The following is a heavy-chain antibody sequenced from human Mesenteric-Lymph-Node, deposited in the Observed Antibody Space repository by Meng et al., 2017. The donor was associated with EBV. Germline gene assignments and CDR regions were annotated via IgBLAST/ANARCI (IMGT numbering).Heavy chain of an antibody. V-gene: IGHV4-61*01. CDR1: GGSVSSGSYY. CDR2: IYYSGSA. CDR3: ARLGNGH. J-gene: IGHJ4*02. Sequence: VALQGAGPGLVKPSETLSLTCTVSGGSVSSGSYYWSWIRQPPGKGLEWIGYIYYSGSANYNPSLKSRVTISVDTSKNQFSLKLSSVTAADTAVYYCARLGNGHWGQGTLVTVSS.